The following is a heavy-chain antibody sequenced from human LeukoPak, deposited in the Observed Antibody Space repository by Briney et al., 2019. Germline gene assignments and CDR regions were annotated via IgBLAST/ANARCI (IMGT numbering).Heavy chain of an antibody. CDR1: GGSISSSNYY. Sequence: PSETLSLTCTVSGGSISSSNYYWGWIRQPPGKGLEWIGSIYYSGSTYYNPSLKIRVTISVVTSKNQFSLKLSSVPAADTAVYYWASKFPNATEGFDIWAQGTMVTVSS. J-gene: IGHJ3*02. CDR2: IYYSGST. V-gene: IGHV4-39*01. CDR3: ASKFPNATEGFDI. D-gene: IGHD2-15*01.